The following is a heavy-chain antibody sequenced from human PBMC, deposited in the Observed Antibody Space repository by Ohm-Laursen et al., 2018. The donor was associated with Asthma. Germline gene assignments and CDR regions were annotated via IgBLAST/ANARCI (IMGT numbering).Heavy chain of an antibody. CDR1: GGSISSSSYY. CDR2: IYYSGST. Sequence: SETLSLTCTVSGGSISSSSYYWGWIRQPPGKGLEWIGSIYYSGSTYYNPSLKSRVTISVDTSKNQFSLKLSSVTAADTAVYYCARTGSYQAYYYGMDVWGQGTTVTVSS. CDR3: ARTGSYQAYYYGMDV. J-gene: IGHJ6*02. V-gene: IGHV4-39*01. D-gene: IGHD1-26*01.